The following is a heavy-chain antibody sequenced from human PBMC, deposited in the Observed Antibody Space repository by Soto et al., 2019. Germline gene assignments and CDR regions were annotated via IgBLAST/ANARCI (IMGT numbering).Heavy chain of an antibody. CDR1: GFTFSSYC. J-gene: IGHJ5*02. D-gene: IGHD1-26*01. V-gene: IGHV3-30*18. CDR3: AKDPGSESYSVATFDP. Sequence: PGGSLKISCSASGFTFSSYCMHWVRQVPGKGLEWVAVISYDGSNKYYADSVKGRFTISRDNSKNTLYLQMNSLRAEDMAVYYCAKDPGSESYSVATFDPWGQGT. CDR2: ISYDGSNK.